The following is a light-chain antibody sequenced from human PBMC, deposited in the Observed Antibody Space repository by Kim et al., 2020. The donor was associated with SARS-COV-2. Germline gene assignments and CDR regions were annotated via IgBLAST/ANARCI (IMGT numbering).Light chain of an antibody. CDR1: QNISSY. J-gene: IGKJ1*01. CDR3: RQSYSTPWT. Sequence: DIQMTQSPSSLSASVGDRVTITCRASQNISSYLNWYQQKPGKAPKLLIYAASSLQSGVPSRFSGSGSGTDFTLTISSLQPEDFATYYCRQSYSTPWTFGQGTKVDIK. CDR2: AAS. V-gene: IGKV1-39*01.